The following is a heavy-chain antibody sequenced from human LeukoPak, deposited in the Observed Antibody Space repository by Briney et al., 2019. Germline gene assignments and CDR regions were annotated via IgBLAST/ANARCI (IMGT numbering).Heavy chain of an antibody. J-gene: IGHJ5*01. CDR3: ARFDFWSGYCDS. CDR1: GGSISIYY. D-gene: IGHD3-3*01. V-gene: IGHV4-30-4*01. Sequence: SETLSLTCTVSGGSISIYYWSWIRQPPGKGLEWIGYIYYSGSTYYNPSLKSRVTISVDTSKNQFSLKLSSVTAADTAVFYCARFDFWSGYCDSWGQGTLVTVSS. CDR2: IYYSGST.